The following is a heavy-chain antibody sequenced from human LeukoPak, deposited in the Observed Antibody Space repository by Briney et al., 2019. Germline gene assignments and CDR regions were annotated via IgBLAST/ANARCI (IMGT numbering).Heavy chain of an antibody. Sequence: PGGSLRLSCAASGFTFSSYAMHWVRQAPGKGLEWVAVISYDGSNKYYADSVKGRFTISRDNSKNTLYLQMNSLRAEDTAVYYCARDEDYGGGNYFDYWGQGTLVTVSS. D-gene: IGHD4-23*01. V-gene: IGHV3-30-3*01. CDR2: ISYDGSNK. CDR1: GFTFSSYA. CDR3: ARDEDYGGGNYFDY. J-gene: IGHJ4*02.